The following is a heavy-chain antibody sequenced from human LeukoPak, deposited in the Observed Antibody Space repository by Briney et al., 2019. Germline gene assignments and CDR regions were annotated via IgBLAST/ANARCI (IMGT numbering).Heavy chain of an antibody. CDR3: ARGPDFWSDNTIDY. Sequence: PSETLSLTCTVSGGSISSYYWSWIRQPPGKGLEWIGYIYYSGSTNYNPSLKSRVTISVDTSKNQFSLKLSSVTAADTAVYYCARGPDFWSDNTIDYWGQGTLVTVSS. V-gene: IGHV4-59*01. J-gene: IGHJ4*02. D-gene: IGHD3-3*01. CDR1: GGSISSYY. CDR2: IYYSGST.